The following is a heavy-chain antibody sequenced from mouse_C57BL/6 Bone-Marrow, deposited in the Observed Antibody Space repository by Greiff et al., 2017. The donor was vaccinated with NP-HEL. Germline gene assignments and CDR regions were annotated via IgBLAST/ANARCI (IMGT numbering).Heavy chain of an antibody. CDR2: IYPGSGST. CDR1: GYTFTSYW. V-gene: IGHV1-55*01. D-gene: IGHD1-1*01. Sequence: QVQLQQPGAELVKPGASVKMSCKASGYTFTSYWITWVKQRPGQGLEWIGDIYPGSGSTNYNEKFKSKATLTVDTSSSTAYMQLSSLTSEESAVYYCAKEGTHYYRSSYPYWYVDVWGTGTTVTVSS. J-gene: IGHJ1*03. CDR3: AKEGTHYYRSSYPYWYVDV.